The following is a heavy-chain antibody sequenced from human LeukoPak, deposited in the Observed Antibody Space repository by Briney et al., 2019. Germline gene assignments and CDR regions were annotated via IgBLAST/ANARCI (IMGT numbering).Heavy chain of an antibody. D-gene: IGHD2-2*01. Sequence: GGSLRLSCAASGFTFRSYAMSWVRQAPGKGLEWVSAISGSGGSTYYADSVKGRFTISRDNSKNTLYLQMNSLRAEDTAVYYCAKGRGLGIVVVPAAPSDYWGQGTLVTVSS. CDR3: AKGRGLGIVVVPAAPSDY. CDR2: ISGSGGST. J-gene: IGHJ4*02. V-gene: IGHV3-23*01. CDR1: GFTFRSYA.